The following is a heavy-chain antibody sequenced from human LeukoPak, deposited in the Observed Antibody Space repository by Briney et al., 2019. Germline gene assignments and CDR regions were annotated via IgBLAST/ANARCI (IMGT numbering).Heavy chain of an antibody. CDR3: ARVISSRGGY. Sequence: GGSLRLSCAVSGFTFSGHWMFWVRQAPGKGLEWVSSTNSGGSVTGYTDSVKGRFTVSRDNAKNTLFLQMNSLRAEDTAVYYCARVISSRGGYWGQGTLVTVSS. CDR2: TNSGGSVT. CDR1: GFTFSGHW. V-gene: IGHV3-74*01. D-gene: IGHD3-16*01. J-gene: IGHJ4*02.